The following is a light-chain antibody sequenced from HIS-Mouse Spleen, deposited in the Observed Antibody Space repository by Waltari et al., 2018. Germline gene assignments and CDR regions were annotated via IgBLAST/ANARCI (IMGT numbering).Light chain of an antibody. V-gene: IGLV3-21*03. Sequence: SYVLTQPPSVSVAPGKTARITCGGNNIGSKSVHWYQQKPGQAPVLVVYDDSDRPSGIPGRFSGSNSGNTATLTISRVEAGDEADYYCQVWDSSSDLHWVFGGGTKLTVL. CDR1: NIGSKS. CDR2: DDS. CDR3: QVWDSSSDLHWV. J-gene: IGLJ3*02.